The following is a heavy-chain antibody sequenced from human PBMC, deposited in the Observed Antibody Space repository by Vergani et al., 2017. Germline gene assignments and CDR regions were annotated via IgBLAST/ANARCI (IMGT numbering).Heavy chain of an antibody. D-gene: IGHD3-22*01. CDR3: ARDYDSSGYYFLSRGKDARAFDI. J-gene: IGHJ3*02. V-gene: IGHV1-69*01. CDR1: GGTFSSYA. CDR2: IIPIFGTA. Sequence: QVQLVQSGAEVKKPGSSVKVSCKASGGTFSSYAISWVRQAPGQGLEWMGGIIPIFGTANYAQKFQGRVTITADESTSTAYMELSSLRSEDTAVYYCARDYDSSGYYFLSRGKDARAFDIWGQGTMVTVSS.